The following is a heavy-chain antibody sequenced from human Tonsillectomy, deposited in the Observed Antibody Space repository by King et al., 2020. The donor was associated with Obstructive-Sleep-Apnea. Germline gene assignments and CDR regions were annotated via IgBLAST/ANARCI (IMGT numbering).Heavy chain of an antibody. Sequence: GQLVQSGGGLIQSGGSLRLSCAASGFSFSSYSMNWVRQPPGKGLEWVSYINGSSSTMSYADSVKGRFTISRDNVKNSLFLQMNSLRAEDTAVYYCAREDYDSSGYYLDYWGQGTLVTVSS. D-gene: IGHD3-22*01. CDR3: AREDYDSSGYYLDY. J-gene: IGHJ4*02. CDR1: GFSFSSYS. CDR2: INGSSSTM. V-gene: IGHV3-48*04.